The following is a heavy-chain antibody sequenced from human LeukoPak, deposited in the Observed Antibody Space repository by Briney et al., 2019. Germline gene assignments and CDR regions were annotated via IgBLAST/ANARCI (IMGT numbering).Heavy chain of an antibody. CDR1: GFTVSSNY. CDR2: IYSGGST. J-gene: IGHJ1*01. V-gene: IGHV3-66*01. Sequence: GGSLRLSCAASGFTVSSNYMSWVRQAPGKGLEWVSVIYSGGSTYYADSVKGRFTISRDNSKNTLYLQMNSLRAEDTAVYYCARALSRDYYDSSGYYSHVGNFQHWGQGTLVTVSS. CDR3: ARALSRDYYDSSGYYSHVGNFQH. D-gene: IGHD3-22*01.